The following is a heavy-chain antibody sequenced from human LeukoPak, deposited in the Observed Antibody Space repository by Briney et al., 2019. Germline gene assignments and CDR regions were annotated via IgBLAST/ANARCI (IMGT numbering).Heavy chain of an antibody. D-gene: IGHD5-18*01. CDR3: ARFRDTAMAAPFDP. CDR2: INHDGSEK. J-gene: IGHJ5*02. CDR1: GFTFSTYW. V-gene: IGHV3-7*01. Sequence: GGSLRLSCAASGFTFSTYWMTWVRQAPGKGLEWVANINHDGSEKYYVDSVRGRFTISRDNAENSLYLQMNSLRAEDTAVYYCARFRDTAMAAPFDPWGQGTLVTVSS.